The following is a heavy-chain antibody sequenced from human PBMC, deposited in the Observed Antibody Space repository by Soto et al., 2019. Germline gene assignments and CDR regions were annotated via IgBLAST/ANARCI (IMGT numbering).Heavy chain of an antibody. V-gene: IGHV3-21*01. D-gene: IGHD3-22*01. CDR3: ARYDSSGYYWPYYDYGMDV. CDR2: ISSSSSYI. CDR1: GFTFSTYS. J-gene: IGHJ6*02. Sequence: EVQLVESGGGLVKPGGSLRLSCAASGFTFSTYSMNWVRQAPGKGLEWVSSISSSSSYIYYADSVKGRFTISRDKAKNSLYLQMNSLRAEDTAVYYCARYDSSGYYWPYYDYGMDVWGQGTTVTVSS.